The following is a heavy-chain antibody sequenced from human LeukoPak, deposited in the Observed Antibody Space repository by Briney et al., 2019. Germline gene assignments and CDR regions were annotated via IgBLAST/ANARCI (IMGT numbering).Heavy chain of an antibody. J-gene: IGHJ5*02. V-gene: IGHV1-2*02. CDR1: GYTFTGYY. CDR2: INPNSGGT. CDR3: AREGGPKREWLLYNWFDP. D-gene: IGHD3-3*01. Sequence: ASVKVSCKASGYTFTGYYMHWLRQAPGQGLEWMGWINPNSGGTNYAQKFQGRVTMTRDTSISTAYMELSRLRSDDTAVYYCAREGGPKREWLLYNWFDPWGQGTLVTVSS.